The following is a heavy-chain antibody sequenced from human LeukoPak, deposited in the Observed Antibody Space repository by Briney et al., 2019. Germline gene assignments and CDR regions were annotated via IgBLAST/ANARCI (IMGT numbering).Heavy chain of an antibody. CDR2: ISSSGNNA. CDR1: GFTFRDAA. Sequence: PGGSLRLSCAVSGFTFRDAAMTWVRQAPGKGLEWFSLISSSGNNAYYADSVKGRFTISRDNSKNTLSLKMNSLRVKDTAIYNSAKDIQLSTWGLGTMVTVSS. D-gene: IGHD5-24*01. V-gene: IGHV3-23*01. J-gene: IGHJ3*01. CDR3: AKDIQLST.